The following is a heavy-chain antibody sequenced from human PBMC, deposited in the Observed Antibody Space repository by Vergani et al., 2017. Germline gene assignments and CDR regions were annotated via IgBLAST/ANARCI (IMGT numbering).Heavy chain of an antibody. Sequence: QLQLQESGPGLVKPSETLSLTCTVSGGSISSSSYYWGWIRQPPGKGLEWIGEINHSGSTNYNPSLKSRVTISVDTSKNQFSLKLSSVTAADTAVYYCAXEKYYYDSSGYSYGADYWGQGTLVTVSS. J-gene: IGHJ4*02. V-gene: IGHV4-39*07. CDR1: GGSISSSSYY. CDR2: INHSGST. CDR3: AXEKYYYDSSGYSYGADY. D-gene: IGHD3-22*01.